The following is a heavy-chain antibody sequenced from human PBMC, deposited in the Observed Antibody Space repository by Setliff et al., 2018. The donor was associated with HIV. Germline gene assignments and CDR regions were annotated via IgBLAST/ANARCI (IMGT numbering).Heavy chain of an antibody. CDR1: GYSISRGYY. D-gene: IGHD2-21*02. Sequence: PSETLSLTCTVSGYSISRGYYWGWIRQPPGKGLEWIGSIYHSGSTYYNPSLKSRVTISVDTSKNQFSLKLSSVTAADTAVYYCARAMRGVVVTNMYYYYGMDVWGQGTTVTVSS. J-gene: IGHJ6*02. CDR3: ARAMRGVVVTNMYYYYGMDV. CDR2: IYHSGST. V-gene: IGHV4-38-2*02.